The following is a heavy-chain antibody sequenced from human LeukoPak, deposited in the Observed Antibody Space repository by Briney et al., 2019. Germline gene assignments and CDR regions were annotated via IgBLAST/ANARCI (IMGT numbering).Heavy chain of an antibody. CDR1: GGSISSGSYY. Sequence: SQTLSLTCTVSGGSISSGSYYWNWIRQPAGKGLEWIGRIYTSGSTNYNPSLKSRVTISVDTSKNQFSLKLRSVTAADTAVYYCAREGLNMVRGVIPKEAWGWFDPWGQGTLVTVSS. CDR2: IYTSGST. V-gene: IGHV4-61*02. D-gene: IGHD3-10*01. CDR3: AREGLNMVRGVIPKEAWGWFDP. J-gene: IGHJ5*02.